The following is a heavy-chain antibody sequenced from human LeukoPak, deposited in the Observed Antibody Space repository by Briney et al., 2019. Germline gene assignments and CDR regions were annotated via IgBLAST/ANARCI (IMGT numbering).Heavy chain of an antibody. V-gene: IGHV4-4*07. CDR3: AGDRQGGYYPDAFDI. CDR1: GGSIGSYY. CDR2: IYTSGST. Sequence: SETLSLTCTVSGGSIGSYYWSWIRQPAGKGLEWIGRIYTSGSTNYNPSLKSRVTMSVDTSKDQFSLKLSSVTAADTAVYYCAGDRQGGYYPDAFDIWGQGTMVTVSS. J-gene: IGHJ3*02. D-gene: IGHD3-22*01.